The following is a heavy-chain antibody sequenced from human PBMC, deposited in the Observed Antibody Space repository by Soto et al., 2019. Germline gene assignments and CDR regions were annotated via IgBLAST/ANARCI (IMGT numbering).Heavy chain of an antibody. V-gene: IGHV4-30-4*01. J-gene: IGHJ5*02. D-gene: IGHD3-10*01. CDR2: IYYSGST. Sequence: SETLSLTCTVSGGSISSGDYYWSWIRQPPGKGLEWIGYIYYSGSTYYNPSLKSRVTISVDTSKNQFSLKLSSVTAADTAVYYCATDPRVRGVISSWFDPWGQGTLVTVSS. CDR3: ATDPRVRGVISSWFDP. CDR1: GGSISSGDYY.